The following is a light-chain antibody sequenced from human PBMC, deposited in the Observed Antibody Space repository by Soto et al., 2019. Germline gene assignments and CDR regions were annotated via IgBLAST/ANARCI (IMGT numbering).Light chain of an antibody. J-gene: IGLJ3*02. CDR1: SSDVGNYNY. Sequence: QSVLTQPPSASGSPGQSVTISCTGTSSDVGNYNYVSWYQQHPGKAPKLMIHEVSKRPSGVPDRFSGSKSGNTASLTVSGLQAEDEADYYCASYAGSNIWVFGGGTKVTVL. CDR3: ASYAGSNIWV. CDR2: EVS. V-gene: IGLV2-8*01.